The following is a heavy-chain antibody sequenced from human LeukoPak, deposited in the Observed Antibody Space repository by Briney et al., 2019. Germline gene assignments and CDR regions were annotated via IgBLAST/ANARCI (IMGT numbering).Heavy chain of an antibody. CDR3: AKDLLSGELGN. CDR2: IWYDGSNK. J-gene: IGHJ3*01. Sequence: GRSLRLSCAASGFTFSSYGMHWVRQAPGKGLEGVAVIWYDGSNKYYADSVKGRFTISRDNSKNTLYLQMNSLRAEDTAVYYCAKDLLSGELGNWGQGTMVTVSA. D-gene: IGHD7-27*01. CDR1: GFTFSSYG. V-gene: IGHV3-33*06.